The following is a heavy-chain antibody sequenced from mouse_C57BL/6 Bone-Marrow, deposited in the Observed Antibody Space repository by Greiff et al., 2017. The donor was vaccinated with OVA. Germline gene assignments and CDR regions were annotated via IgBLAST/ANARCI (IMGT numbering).Heavy chain of an antibody. V-gene: IGHV1-81*01. Sequence: VQLVESGAELARPGASVKLSCKASGYTFTSYGISWVKQRTGQGLEWIGEIYPRSGNTYYNEKFKGKATLTADKSSSTAYMELRSLTSEDSAVFFCARCGSTMVTTNDDWGQGTTLTVSS. CDR3: ARCGSTMVTTNDD. D-gene: IGHD2-2*01. CDR2: IYPRSGNT. CDR1: GYTFTSYG. J-gene: IGHJ2*01.